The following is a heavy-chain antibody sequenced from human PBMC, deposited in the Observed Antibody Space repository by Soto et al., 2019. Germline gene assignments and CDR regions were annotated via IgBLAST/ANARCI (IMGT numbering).Heavy chain of an antibody. Sequence: PSETLSLTCTVSGGSISSYYWSWIRQPAGKGLEWIGRIYTSGSTNYNPSLKSRVTMSVDTSKNQFSLKLSSVTAADTAVYYCARAPPSYDYGDFLDYWGQGTLVTVSS. V-gene: IGHV4-4*07. CDR1: GGSISSYY. J-gene: IGHJ4*02. CDR2: IYTSGST. D-gene: IGHD4-17*01. CDR3: ARAPPSYDYGDFLDY.